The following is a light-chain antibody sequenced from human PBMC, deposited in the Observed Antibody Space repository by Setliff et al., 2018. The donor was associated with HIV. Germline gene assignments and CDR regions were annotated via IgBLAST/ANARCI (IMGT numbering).Light chain of an antibody. CDR3: SSYTTSSTYV. J-gene: IGLJ1*01. Sequence: QSVLTQPASVSGSPGQSITISCSGTISGIGSYNFVSRYQQHPGKAPKLMMSDVNKRPSGVSDRFSGSKSGNTASLTISGLQAEDEANYYCSSYTTSSTYVFGPGTKVTVL. V-gene: IGLV2-14*03. CDR2: DVN. CDR1: ISGIGSYNF.